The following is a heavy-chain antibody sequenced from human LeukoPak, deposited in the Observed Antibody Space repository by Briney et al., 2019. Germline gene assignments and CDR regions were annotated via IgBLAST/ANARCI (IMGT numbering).Heavy chain of an antibody. CDR3: ARALWRGYSYGWVDY. J-gene: IGHJ4*02. Sequence: PSETLSLTCTVSGGSISSYYWSWIRQPPREGLEWIGYIYYSGSTKYNPSLKSRVTISVDTSKNQFSLELSSVTAADTAVYYCARALWRGYSYGWVDYWGQGTLVTVYS. D-gene: IGHD5-18*01. V-gene: IGHV4-59*01. CDR2: IYYSGST. CDR1: GGSISSYY.